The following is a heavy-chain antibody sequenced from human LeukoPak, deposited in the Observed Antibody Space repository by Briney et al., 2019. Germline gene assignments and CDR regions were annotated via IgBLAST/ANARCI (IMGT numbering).Heavy chain of an antibody. V-gene: IGHV4-34*01. D-gene: IGHD6-13*01. Sequence: SETLSLTCAVYGGSFSGYYWTWIRQTPEKGLEWIGEMNPSGSTNYNPSLKSRVTISVDTSENQFSLELSSVTAADTAVYYCARGGRWGRIAADSQAKWFDPWGQGTLVTVSS. J-gene: IGHJ5*02. CDR1: GGSFSGYY. CDR2: MNPSGST. CDR3: ARGGRWGRIAADSQAKWFDP.